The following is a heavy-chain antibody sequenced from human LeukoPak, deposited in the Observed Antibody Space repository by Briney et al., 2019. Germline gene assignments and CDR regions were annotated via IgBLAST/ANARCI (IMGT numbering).Heavy chain of an antibody. D-gene: IGHD3-22*01. Sequence: PGGSLRLSCIVSGFTLSSYEMTWFRQAPGKGLEWVSSIGYSGSDTHYADSVKGRFTISRDNSKNTLYLQMNSLRAEDTAVYYCAKHRGITMIVVVIQGNDAFDIWGQGTMVTVSS. CDR2: IGYSGSDT. CDR1: GFTLSSYE. CDR3: AKHRGITMIVVVIQGNDAFDI. V-gene: IGHV3-23*01. J-gene: IGHJ3*02.